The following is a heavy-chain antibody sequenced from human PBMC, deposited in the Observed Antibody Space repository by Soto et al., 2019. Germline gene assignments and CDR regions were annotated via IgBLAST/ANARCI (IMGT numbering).Heavy chain of an antibody. V-gene: IGHV4-59*01. D-gene: IGHD1-26*01. Sequence: QVQLQESGPGLAKPSETLSLTCTVSGGSISNYYWSWIRQPPGKGLEWIGYIPYSGSTNYNPSLKSPVTISVDRSKIQFSLKLNSVTAADTAVYYWARSGRSRDYGMDAWGQGTTVTVSS. J-gene: IGHJ6*02. CDR2: IPYSGST. CDR3: ARSGRSRDYGMDA. CDR1: GGSISNYY.